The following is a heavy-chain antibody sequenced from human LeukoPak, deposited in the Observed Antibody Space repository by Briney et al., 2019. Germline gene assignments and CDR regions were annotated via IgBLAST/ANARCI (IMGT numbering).Heavy chain of an antibody. CDR1: GFTFSSYW. Sequence: GSLRLSCAASGFTFSSYWMHWVRQAPGKGLVWVSRINSDGSSTSYADSVKGRFTISRDNAKNSLYLQMNSLRAEDTAVYYCARVPGYDSSGWYYYYMDVWGKGTTVTISS. CDR2: INSDGSST. D-gene: IGHD3-22*01. CDR3: ARVPGYDSSGWYYYYMDV. J-gene: IGHJ6*03. V-gene: IGHV3-74*01.